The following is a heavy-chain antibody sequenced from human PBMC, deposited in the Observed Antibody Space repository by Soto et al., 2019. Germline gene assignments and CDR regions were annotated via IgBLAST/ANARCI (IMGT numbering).Heavy chain of an antibody. V-gene: IGHV4-61*01. CDR2: IYHSATT. J-gene: IGHJ4*02. CDR1: GSSFSGSIYY. Sequence: LSLTCTVSGSSFSGSIYYWTWIRQPPGKGLEWIGYIYHSATTNYNASLRRRVTISVDTSKNEFSLRLTSVPAADTAVYYCARSRDFGDYGYFETWGPGTLVTISS. CDR3: ARSRDFGDYGYFET. D-gene: IGHD4-17*01.